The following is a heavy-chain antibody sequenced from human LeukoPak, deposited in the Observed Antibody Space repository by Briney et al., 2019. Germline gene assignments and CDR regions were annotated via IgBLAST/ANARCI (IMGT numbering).Heavy chain of an antibody. V-gene: IGHV4-59*01. CDR3: ARELGH. CDR2: IYYSGST. Sequence: PSETLCLTCTVSGGSIRSYYWSWIRQPPGKGLEWIGYIYYSGSTNYNPSLKSRVTISVDTSKNQFSLKLSSVTAADTAVYYCARELGHWGQGTLVTVSS. CDR1: GGSIRSYY. J-gene: IGHJ4*02. D-gene: IGHD3-3*02.